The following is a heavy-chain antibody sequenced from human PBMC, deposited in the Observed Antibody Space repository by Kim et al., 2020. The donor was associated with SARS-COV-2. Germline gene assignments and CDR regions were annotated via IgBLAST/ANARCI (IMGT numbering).Heavy chain of an antibody. V-gene: IGHV3-74*01. Sequence: GGSLRLSCAASGFTFSSYWMHWVRQAPGKGLVWVSRINSDGSSTSYADSVKGRFTISRDNAKNTLYLQMNSLRAEDTAVYYCAREYSSYYGMDVWGQGTTVTVSS. CDR3: AREYSSYYGMDV. CDR2: INSDGSST. D-gene: IGHD5-18*01. J-gene: IGHJ6*02. CDR1: GFTFSSYW.